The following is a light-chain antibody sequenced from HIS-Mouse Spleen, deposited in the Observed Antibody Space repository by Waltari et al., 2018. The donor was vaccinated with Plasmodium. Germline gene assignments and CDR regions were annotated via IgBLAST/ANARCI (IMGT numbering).Light chain of an antibody. CDR2: GAS. CDR3: QQYNNWSFT. Sequence: EIVMTQSPATLSVSPGERATSSCRASKSVSSNLAWYQQKPGQAPRLLIYGASTRATGIPARFSGSGSGTEFTLTISSLQSEDFAVYYCQQYNNWSFTFGPGTKVDIK. J-gene: IGKJ3*01. V-gene: IGKV3-15*01. CDR1: KSVSSN.